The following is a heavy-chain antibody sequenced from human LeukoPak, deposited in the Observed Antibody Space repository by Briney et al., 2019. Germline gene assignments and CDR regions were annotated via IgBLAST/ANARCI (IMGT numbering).Heavy chain of an antibody. CDR2: INAGNGNT. CDR3: ARDGRFIVADYYYGMDV. J-gene: IGHJ6*02. V-gene: IGHV1-3*01. Sequence: ASVKVSCKASGYTFTSYAMHWVRQAPGQRLEWMGWINAGNGNTKYSQKFQGRVTITRDTSASTAYMELSSLRSEDTAVYYCARDGRFIVADYYYGMDVWGQGTTVTVSS. CDR1: GYTFTSYA. D-gene: IGHD1-26*01.